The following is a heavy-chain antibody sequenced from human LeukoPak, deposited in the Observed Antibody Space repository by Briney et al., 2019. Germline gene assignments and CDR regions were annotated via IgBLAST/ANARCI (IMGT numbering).Heavy chain of an antibody. CDR1: GGSISSYY. CDR2: IYYSGST. Sequence: KPSETLSLTCTVSGGSISSYYWSWIRQPPGKGLEWIGYIYYSGSTNYNPSLKSRVTMSVDTSKNQFSLKLSSVTAADTAMYYCARSSVGSGSNFDYWGQGTLVTVSS. D-gene: IGHD3-10*01. J-gene: IGHJ4*02. CDR3: ARSSVGSGSNFDY. V-gene: IGHV4-59*12.